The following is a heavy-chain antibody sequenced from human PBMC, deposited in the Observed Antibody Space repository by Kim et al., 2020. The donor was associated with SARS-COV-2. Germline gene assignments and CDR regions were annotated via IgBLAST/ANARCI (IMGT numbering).Heavy chain of an antibody. V-gene: IGHV4-34*01. CDR2: INHSGST. CDR3: ARLELMQIIAAAGKRGFDY. D-gene: IGHD6-13*01. J-gene: IGHJ4*02. Sequence: SETLSLTCAVYGGSFSGYYWSWIRQPPGKGLEWIGEINHSGSTNYNPSLKSRVTISVDTSKNQFSLKLSSVTAADTAVYYCARLELMQIIAAAGKRGFDYWGEGTLVTVSS. CDR1: GGSFSGYY.